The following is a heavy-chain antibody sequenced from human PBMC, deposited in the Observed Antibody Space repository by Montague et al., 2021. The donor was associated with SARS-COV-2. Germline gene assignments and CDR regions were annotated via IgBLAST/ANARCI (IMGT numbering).Heavy chain of an antibody. V-gene: IGHV6-1*01. CDR2: TYFRSQWYS. D-gene: IGHD6-19*01. CDR3: ARDAANTRIAVAGYYYYYAMDV. Sequence: CAISGDSVSSSSAAWNWIRQSPSRGLEWLGRTYFRSQWYSDYAVXVKSRITINPDTSENQFSLQLNSVTPEDTAVYYCARDAANTRIAVAGYYYYYAMDVWGQGTTVTVSS. CDR1: GDSVSSSSAA. J-gene: IGHJ6*02.